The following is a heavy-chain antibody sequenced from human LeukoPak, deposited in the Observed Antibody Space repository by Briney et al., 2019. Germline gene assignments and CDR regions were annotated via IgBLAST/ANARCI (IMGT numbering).Heavy chain of an antibody. D-gene: IGHD5-18*01. CDR3: TREGTAMDDAFDI. V-gene: IGHV3-23*01. CDR1: GFTFSSYA. Sequence: GGSLRLSCAASGFTFSSYAMSWVRQAPGKGLEWISVLSGSGGSPYYADSVKGRFTISRDNSKNTLYLQMNTLKTEDTAVYYCTREGTAMDDAFDIWGQGTMVTVSS. J-gene: IGHJ3*02. CDR2: LSGSGGSP.